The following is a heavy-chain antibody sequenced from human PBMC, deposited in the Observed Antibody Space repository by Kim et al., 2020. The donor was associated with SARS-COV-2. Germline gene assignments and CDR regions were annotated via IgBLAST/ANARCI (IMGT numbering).Heavy chain of an antibody. D-gene: IGHD1-1*01. V-gene: IGHV4-31*03. CDR1: GGSISSGGYY. CDR3: ARELEGWFDP. J-gene: IGHJ5*02. Sequence: SENLSLTCTVSGGSISSGGYYWSWIRQHPGKGLEWIGYIYYSGSTYYNPSLKSRVTISVDTSKNQFSLKLSSVTAADTAVYYCARELEGWFDPWGQGTLVTVSS. CDR2: IYYSGST.